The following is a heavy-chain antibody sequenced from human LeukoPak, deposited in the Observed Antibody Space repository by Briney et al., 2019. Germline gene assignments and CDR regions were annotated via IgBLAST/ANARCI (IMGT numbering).Heavy chain of an antibody. V-gene: IGHV3-66*01. CDR1: GFTFDDYG. Sequence: GGSLRLSCAASGFTFDDYGMSWVRQAPGKGLEWVSVIYSGGSTYYADSVKGRFTISRDNSKNTLYLQMNSLRAEDTAVYYCARIHDYALYYFDYWGQGTLVTVSS. CDR3: ARIHDYALYYFDY. CDR2: IYSGGST. J-gene: IGHJ4*02. D-gene: IGHD4-17*01.